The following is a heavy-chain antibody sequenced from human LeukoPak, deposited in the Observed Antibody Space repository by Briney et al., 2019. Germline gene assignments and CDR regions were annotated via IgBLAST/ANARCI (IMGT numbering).Heavy chain of an antibody. CDR3: ARVHFYFYFDY. V-gene: IGHV3-66*01. J-gene: IGHJ4*02. Sequence: GGSLRLSCAASGFTVNNYYVSWVRQAPGKGLEWVSVIYNGGNTYYADSVKGRFTISRDNSKNTVYLQMNDLRAEDTAVYYCARVHFYFYFDYWGQGALVTVSS. D-gene: IGHD3-3*02. CDR1: GFTVNNYY. CDR2: IYNGGNT.